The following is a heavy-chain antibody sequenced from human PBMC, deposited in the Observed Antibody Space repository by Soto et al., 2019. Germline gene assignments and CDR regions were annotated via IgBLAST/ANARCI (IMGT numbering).Heavy chain of an antibody. CDR1: GFTFSSYG. CDR2: IWYDGSNK. CDR3: ARGKDRPGFYGMDV. D-gene: IGHD6-6*01. V-gene: IGHV3-33*01. Sequence: GGSLRLSCAASGFTFSSYGMHWVRQAPGKGLEWVAVIWYDGSNKYYADSVKGRFTISRDNSKNTLYLQMNSLRAEDTAVYYCARGKDRPGFYGMDVWGQGTTVTVSS. J-gene: IGHJ6*02.